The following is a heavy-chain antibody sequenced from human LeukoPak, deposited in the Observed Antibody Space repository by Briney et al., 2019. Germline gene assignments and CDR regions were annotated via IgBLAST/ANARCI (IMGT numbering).Heavy chain of an antibody. D-gene: IGHD3-9*01. CDR2: IIPIFGTA. CDR3: ARPRGLTFDP. J-gene: IGHJ5*02. V-gene: IGHV1-69*01. CDR1: GGTFSSYA. Sequence: SVTVSCKASGGTFSSYAVSWVRQAPGQGLEWMGGIIPIFGTANYAQKFQGRVTITADESTSTAYMELSSLRSEDTAVYYCARPRGLTFDPWGQGTLVTVSS.